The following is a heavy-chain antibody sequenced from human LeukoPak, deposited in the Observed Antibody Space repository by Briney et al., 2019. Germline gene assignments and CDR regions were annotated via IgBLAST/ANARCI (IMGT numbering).Heavy chain of an antibody. CDR3: ARELGTSYYDILGWFDP. J-gene: IGHJ5*02. CDR1: GGSISSYY. Sequence: PSETLPLTCTVSGGSISSYYWSWIRQPPGKGLEWIGYIYYSGSTNYNPSLKSRVTISVDTSKNQFSLKLSSVTAADTAVYYCARELGTSYYDILGWFDPWGQGTLVTVSS. D-gene: IGHD3-9*01. CDR2: IYYSGST. V-gene: IGHV4-59*01.